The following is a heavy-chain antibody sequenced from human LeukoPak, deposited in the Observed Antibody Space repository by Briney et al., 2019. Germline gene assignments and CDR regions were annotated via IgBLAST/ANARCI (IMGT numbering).Heavy chain of an antibody. CDR1: GFTFSHYG. V-gene: IGHV3-23*01. CDR2: FSGKGDTT. Sequence: PAGGSLRLSCAASGFTFSHYGMSWVRQAPGKGLEWVAGFSGKGDTTYYAESVRGRFTISRDTSKNTLFLQMNSLRAEDTAVYYCARDPYYYDSSGYYPFDYWGQGTLVAVSS. D-gene: IGHD3-22*01. CDR3: ARDPYYYDSSGYYPFDY. J-gene: IGHJ4*02.